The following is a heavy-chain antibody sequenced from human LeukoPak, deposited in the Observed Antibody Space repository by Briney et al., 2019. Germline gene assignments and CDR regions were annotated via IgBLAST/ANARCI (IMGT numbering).Heavy chain of an antibody. J-gene: IGHJ4*02. V-gene: IGHV3-9*01. Sequence: GGSLRLSCAASGFTFDDYAMHWVRQAPGKGLEWVSGISWNSGSIGYADSVKGRFTISRDNAKNSLYLQMNSLRAEDTALYCCAKATDWEAAAGSGGIDYWGQGTLVTVSS. CDR2: ISWNSGSI. CDR1: GFTFDDYA. D-gene: IGHD6-13*01. CDR3: AKATDWEAAAGSGGIDY.